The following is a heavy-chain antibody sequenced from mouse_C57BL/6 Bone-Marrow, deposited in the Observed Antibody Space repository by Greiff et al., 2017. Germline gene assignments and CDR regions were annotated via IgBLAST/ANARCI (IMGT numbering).Heavy chain of an antibody. V-gene: IGHV1-55*01. J-gene: IGHJ4*01. CDR1: GYTFTSYW. D-gene: IGHD3-2*02. Sequence: VQLQQPGAELVKPGASVKMSCKASGYTFTSYWITWVKQRPGQGLEWIGDIYPGSGSTNYNEKFKSKATLTVDTSSSTAYMQLSSLTSEDSAVYYCAREGDSSGYYYAMDYWGQGTSVTVSS. CDR2: IYPGSGST. CDR3: AREGDSSGYYYAMDY.